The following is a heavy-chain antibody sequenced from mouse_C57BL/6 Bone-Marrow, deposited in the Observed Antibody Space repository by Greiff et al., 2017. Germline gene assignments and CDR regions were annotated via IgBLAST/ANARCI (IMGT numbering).Heavy chain of an antibody. CDR2: IYPGSGST. CDR1: GYTFTSYW. J-gene: IGHJ2*01. Sequence: VKLQQPGAELVKPGASVKMSCKASGYTFTSYWITWVKQRPGQGLEWIGDIYPGSGSTNYNEKFKSKATLTVDTSSSTAYMQLSSLTSEDSAVYYCARNYGSSQYYFDYWGQGTTLTVSS. V-gene: IGHV1-55*01. CDR3: ARNYGSSQYYFDY. D-gene: IGHD1-1*01.